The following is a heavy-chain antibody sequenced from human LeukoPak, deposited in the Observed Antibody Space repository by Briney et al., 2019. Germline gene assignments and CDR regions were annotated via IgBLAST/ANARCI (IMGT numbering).Heavy chain of an antibody. J-gene: IGHJ4*02. Sequence: GGSLRLSCAASGFTFSSNGMSWVRKAPGKGLEWVSSISGSGDKTYYADSVKGRFTISRDNSKSTMYLQMNSLRAEDTAVYHCAKTNGYYDLWGQGTLVIVSS. CDR3: AKTNGYYDL. V-gene: IGHV3-23*01. CDR1: GFTFSSNG. D-gene: IGHD3-22*01. CDR2: ISGSGDKT.